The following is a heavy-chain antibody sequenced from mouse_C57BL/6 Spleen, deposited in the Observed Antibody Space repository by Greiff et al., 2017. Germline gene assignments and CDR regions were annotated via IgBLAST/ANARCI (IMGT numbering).Heavy chain of an antibody. CDR1: GFTFSDYY. CDR3: ARGGISRGFDY. Sequence: EVMLVESAGGLVQPGSSMKLSCTASGFTFSDYYMAWVRQVPEKGLEWVANINYDGSSTYYLDSLKSRFIISRDNAKNILYLQMSSLKSEDTATYYCARGGISRGFDYWGQGTTLTVSS. V-gene: IGHV5-16*01. J-gene: IGHJ2*01. CDR2: INYDGSST. D-gene: IGHD2-4*01.